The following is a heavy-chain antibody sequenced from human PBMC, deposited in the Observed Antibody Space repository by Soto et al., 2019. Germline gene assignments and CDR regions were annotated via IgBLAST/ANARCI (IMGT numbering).Heavy chain of an antibody. CDR1: GFNFSNYA. D-gene: IGHD3-3*01. CDR2: ISGNSGTT. J-gene: IGHJ4*02. CDR3: AKGRAITVFGVITPFDS. Sequence: EVQLLESGGDFKQPGGSLRLSCEGSGFNFSNYALNWVRQAPGKRLEWVSVISGNSGTTYYAASVKGRFTISRDNSKKTLYRQMNSLIADDTAVYYCAKGRAITVFGVITPFDSWGQGTLVTVSS. V-gene: IGHV3-23*01.